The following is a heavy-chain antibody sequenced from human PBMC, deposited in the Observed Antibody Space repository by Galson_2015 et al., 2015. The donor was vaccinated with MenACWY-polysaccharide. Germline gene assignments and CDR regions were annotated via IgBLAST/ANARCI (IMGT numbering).Heavy chain of an antibody. CDR1: GFTFSSYL. J-gene: IGHJ4*01. D-gene: IGHD3-10*01. CDR2: IGTSNSTI. CDR3: ARGYMVRGGYFDP. V-gene: IGHV3-48*01. Sequence: SLRLSCAVSGFTFSSYLMTWVRRAPGKGLEWVSYIGTSNSTISYADSVKGRFTISRDNAENSLYLQMNSLRVEDTAVYYCARGYMVRGGYFDPWGHGTLVTVSS.